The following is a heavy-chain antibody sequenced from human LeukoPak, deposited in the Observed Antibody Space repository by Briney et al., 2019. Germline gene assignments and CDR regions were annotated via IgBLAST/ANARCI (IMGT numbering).Heavy chain of an antibody. CDR2: IRNKVTSYTT. D-gene: IGHD1-26*01. V-gene: IGHV3-72*01. J-gene: IGHJ4*02. CDR3: ARGPTKHYSGSPSEYGFDY. CDR1: GFTFSDHY. Sequence: GGSLRLSCVASGFTFSDHYMDWVRQAPGKGLEWVGRIRNKVTSYTTEYAASVKGRFTISRDDSKNSLYLQMNSLNTEDTAVYYCARGPTKHYSGSPSEYGFDYWGQGTLVTVSS.